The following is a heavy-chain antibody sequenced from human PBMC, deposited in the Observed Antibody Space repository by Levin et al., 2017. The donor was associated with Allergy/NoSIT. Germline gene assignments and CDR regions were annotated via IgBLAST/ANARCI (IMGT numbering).Heavy chain of an antibody. V-gene: IGHV1-3*01. D-gene: IGHD5-18*01. CDR1: GYTFTNHA. CDR3: ARGHTYGELDY. J-gene: IGHJ4*02. Sequence: PEASVKVSCKASGYTFTNHAIHWVRQAPGQGLEWMGWIYAGNGNTKYSQKFQGRVTITMDTSASTAYMELSSLRSEDTAVFHCARGHTYGELDYWGQGILVTVSS. CDR2: IYAGNGNT.